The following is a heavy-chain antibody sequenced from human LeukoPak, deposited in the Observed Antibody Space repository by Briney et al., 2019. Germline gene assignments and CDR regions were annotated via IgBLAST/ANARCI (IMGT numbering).Heavy chain of an antibody. J-gene: IGHJ4*02. V-gene: IGHV4-59*01. CDR3: ARGAMATTPFFDY. D-gene: IGHD5-24*01. Sequence: SSETLSLTCTVSGGSISSYYWSWIRQPPGKGLEWIGYIYYTGSTNFNPSLKSRVTMSLDTSRNQFSLNLTSLTAADTAVYYCARGAMATTPFFDYWGQGTLVTVSS. CDR1: GGSISSYY. CDR2: IYYTGST.